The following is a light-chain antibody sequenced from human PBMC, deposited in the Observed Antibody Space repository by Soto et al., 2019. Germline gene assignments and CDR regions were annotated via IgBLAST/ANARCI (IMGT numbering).Light chain of an antibody. Sequence: EIVLTQSPGTLSLSPGERATLSCRASQSVSSNYVAWYQQKPGQTPKVLIYRASSRATGIPDRFSGSGSGTDFTLTISRLEPEDFAMYYCQHYGTSLYTFGQGTKLEIK. CDR2: RAS. CDR3: QHYGTSLYT. J-gene: IGKJ2*01. V-gene: IGKV3-20*01. CDR1: QSVSSNY.